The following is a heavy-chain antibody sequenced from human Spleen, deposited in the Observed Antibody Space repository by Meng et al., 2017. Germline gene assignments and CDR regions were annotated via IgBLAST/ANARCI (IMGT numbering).Heavy chain of an antibody. V-gene: IGHV4-39*07. D-gene: IGHD6-19*01. Sequence: GAGPLKPPETLSLTGTVSGGSISSSSYYWGWIRQPPGKGLEWIGSIYYSGSTYYNPSLKSRVTISVDTSKNQFSLKLSSVTAADTAVYYCALVGYSSGWYVEYFQHWGQGTLVTVSS. CDR3: ALVGYSSGWYVEYFQH. CDR2: IYYSGST. J-gene: IGHJ1*01. CDR1: GGSISSSSYY.